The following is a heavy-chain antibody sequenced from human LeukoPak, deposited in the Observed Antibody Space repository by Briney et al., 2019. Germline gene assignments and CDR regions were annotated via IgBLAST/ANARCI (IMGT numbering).Heavy chain of an antibody. CDR1: GFTSIGYW. J-gene: IGHJ6*02. CDR2: VNHDGNEK. V-gene: IGHV3-7*01. D-gene: IGHD3-22*01. Sequence: GGSLRLSCVVSGFTSIGYWMTWVRQAPGKVLEWVANVNHDGNEKHYVDSVKGRFTISRDNAKNSLYLQMNSLRAEDTAVHYCARDWGDYYDSSGYFYYYYYGMDVWGQGTTVTVSS. CDR3: ARDWGDYYDSSGYFYYYYYGMDV.